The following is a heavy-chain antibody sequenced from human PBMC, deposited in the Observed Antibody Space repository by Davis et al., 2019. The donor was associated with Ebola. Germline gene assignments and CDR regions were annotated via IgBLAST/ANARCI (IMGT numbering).Heavy chain of an antibody. CDR1: GFTFDDYT. CDR2: ISWDGGST. CDR3: AKDTLSVTHYYGMDV. D-gene: IGHD4-17*01. V-gene: IGHV3-43*01. J-gene: IGHJ6*04. Sequence: GESLKISCAASGFTFDDYTMHWVRQAPGKGLEWVSLISWDGGSTYYADSVKGRFTISRDNSKNSLYLQMNSLRTEDTALYYCAKDTLSVTHYYGMDVWGKGTTVTVSS.